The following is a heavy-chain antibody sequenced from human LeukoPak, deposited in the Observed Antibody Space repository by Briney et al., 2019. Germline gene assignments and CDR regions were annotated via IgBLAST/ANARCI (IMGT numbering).Heavy chain of an antibody. CDR1: GFTFDDYA. D-gene: IGHD3-3*01. CDR2: ISWNSGSI. V-gene: IGHV3-9*03. Sequence: PGGSLRLSCAASGFTFDDYAMHWVRQAPGKGLEWVSGISWNSGSIGYADSVKGRFTISRDNAKNSLYLQMNSLRPEDMALYYCAKALAYDFWTPTYFDYWGQGTLVTVSS. J-gene: IGHJ4*02. CDR3: AKALAYDFWTPTYFDY.